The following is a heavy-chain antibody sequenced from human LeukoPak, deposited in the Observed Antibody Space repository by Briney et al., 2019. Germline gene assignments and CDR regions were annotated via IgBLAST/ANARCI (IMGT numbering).Heavy chain of an antibody. CDR1: GFTFSSYW. D-gene: IGHD3-10*01. CDR2: IKQDGSEK. J-gene: IGHJ4*02. V-gene: IGHV3-7*01. CDR3: AIAAPGVLWFGELPRKFDY. Sequence: PGGSLRLSCAASGFTFSSYWMSWVCQAPGKGLEWVANIKQDGSEKYYVDSVKGRFTISRDNAKNSLYLQMNSLRAEDTAVYYCAIAAPGVLWFGELPRKFDYWGQGTLVTVSS.